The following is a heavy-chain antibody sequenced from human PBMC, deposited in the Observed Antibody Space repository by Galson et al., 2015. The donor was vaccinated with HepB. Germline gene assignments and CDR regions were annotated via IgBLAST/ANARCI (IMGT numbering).Heavy chain of an antibody. Sequence: SLRLSCAASGFTFSSYAMSWVRQAPGKGLEWVSAISGSGGSTDYADSVKGRFTISRDNSKNTLYLQMNSLRAEDTAVYYCAKDLPVVRGPRGFGDYWGQGTLVTVSS. J-gene: IGHJ4*02. CDR1: GFTFSSYA. CDR3: AKDLPVVRGPRGFGDY. D-gene: IGHD3-10*01. V-gene: IGHV3-23*01. CDR2: ISGSGGST.